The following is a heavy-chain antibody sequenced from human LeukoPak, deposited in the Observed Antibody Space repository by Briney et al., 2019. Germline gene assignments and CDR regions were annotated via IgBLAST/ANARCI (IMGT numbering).Heavy chain of an antibody. CDR3: ARQEPLWFGEQNVWWFDP. V-gene: IGHV4-59*08. Sequence: SETLSLTCTVSGGSISSYYWSWIRQPPGKGLEWIGYIYYSGSTNYNPSLKSRVTISVDTSKNQFSLKLSSVTAADTAVYYCARQEPLWFGEQNVWWFDPWGQGTLVTVSS. D-gene: IGHD3-10*01. CDR1: GGSISSYY. J-gene: IGHJ5*02. CDR2: IYYSGST.